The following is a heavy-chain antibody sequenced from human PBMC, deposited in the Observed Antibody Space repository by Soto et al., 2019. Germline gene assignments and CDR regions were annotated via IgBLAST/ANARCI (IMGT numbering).Heavy chain of an antibody. CDR2: ISYDGSNK. D-gene: IGHD3-22*01. J-gene: IGHJ4*02. V-gene: IGHV3-30-3*01. CDR1: GFTFSSYP. CDR3: TREEYYYDR. Sequence: GSLRLSCAASGFTFSSYPMHWVRQAPGKGLEWVAVISYDGSNKYYADSVKGRFTISRDNSKNTLYLQMNSLRAEDTAVYYCTREEYYYDRWGQGTLVTVS.